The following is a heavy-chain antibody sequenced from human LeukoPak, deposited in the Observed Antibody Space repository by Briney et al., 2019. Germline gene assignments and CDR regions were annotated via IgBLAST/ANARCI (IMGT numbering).Heavy chain of an antibody. CDR1: GFTFSSYW. CDR2: INSDGSST. D-gene: IGHD2-15*01. J-gene: IGHJ6*02. Sequence: GGSLRLSCAASGFTFSSYWMHWVRQAPGKGLVCVSRINSDGSSTSYADSVKGRFTISRDNAKNTLYLQMNSLRAEDTAVYYCARDPYCSGGSCYVSGMDVWGQGTTVTVSS. V-gene: IGHV3-74*01. CDR3: ARDPYCSGGSCYVSGMDV.